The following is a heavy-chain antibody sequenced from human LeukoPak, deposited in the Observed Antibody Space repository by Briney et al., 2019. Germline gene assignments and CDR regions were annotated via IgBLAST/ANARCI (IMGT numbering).Heavy chain of an antibody. V-gene: IGHV4-61*02. CDR1: GGSIGSGSYY. Sequence: PSETLSLTCTVSGGSIGSGSYYWSWIRQPAGKGLEWIGRIYTSGSTNYNPSLKSRVTISVDTSKNQFSLKLSSVTAADTAVYYCAREPPSFGVVIIVWGQGTLVTVSS. CDR2: IYTSGST. D-gene: IGHD3-3*01. CDR3: AREPPSFGVVIIV. J-gene: IGHJ4*02.